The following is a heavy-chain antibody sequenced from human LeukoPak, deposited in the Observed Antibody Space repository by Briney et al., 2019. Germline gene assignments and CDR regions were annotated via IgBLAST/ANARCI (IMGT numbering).Heavy chain of an antibody. CDR2: IYWDDDK. Sequence: SGPTLLQPTRTLTLTCTFSGLSLRTRGVGVGGIRQPPGKALEWLALIYWDDDKRYSPSLKSRLTITKDPFKHQVVPTMTNMDPVDTATYYCAHILVAGTYDPWGQGTLVTVSS. J-gene: IGHJ5*02. CDR1: GLSLRTRGVG. V-gene: IGHV2-5*02. D-gene: IGHD6-19*01. CDR3: AHILVAGTYDP.